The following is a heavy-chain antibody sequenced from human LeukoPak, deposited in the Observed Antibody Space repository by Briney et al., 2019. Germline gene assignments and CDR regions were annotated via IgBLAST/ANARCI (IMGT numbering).Heavy chain of an antibody. CDR3: ARRVVAVSSWYPSWFDP. J-gene: IGHJ5*02. D-gene: IGHD6-13*01. CDR2: INPNSGGT. Sequence: PGRSLRLSCAASGFTFSSYAMHWVRQAPGQGLEWMGWINPNSGGTNYAQKFQGRVTMTRDTSISTAYMELSSLRSDDTAVYYCARRVVAVSSWYPSWFDPWGQGTLVTVSS. V-gene: IGHV1-2*02. CDR1: GFTFSSYA.